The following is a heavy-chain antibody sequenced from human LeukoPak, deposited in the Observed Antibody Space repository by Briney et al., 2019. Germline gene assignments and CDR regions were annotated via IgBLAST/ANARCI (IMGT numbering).Heavy chain of an antibody. CDR2: IWYDGSNK. CDR1: GFTFSSYG. J-gene: IGHJ6*03. D-gene: IGHD2-8*01. Sequence: GGSLRLSCAASGFTFSSYGMHWVRQAPGKGLEWVAVIWYDGSNKYYADSVKGRFTISRDNSKNTLYLQMNSLRAEDTAVYYCARVVYAIGLGGYYYYMDVWGKGTTVTVSS. V-gene: IGHV3-33*08. CDR3: ARVVYAIGLGGYYYYMDV.